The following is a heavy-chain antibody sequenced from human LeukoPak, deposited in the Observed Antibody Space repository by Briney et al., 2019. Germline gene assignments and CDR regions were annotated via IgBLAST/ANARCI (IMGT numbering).Heavy chain of an antibody. CDR3: AKVPFCGWFDY. Sequence: GGSLRLSRAASGFTFSSYAMSWVRQAPGKGLEWVSAISGSGGRTYYADSVKGRFTISRDNSKNTLYLQMNSLRAEDTAVCYCAKVPFCGWFDYWGQGTLVTVSS. V-gene: IGHV3-23*01. CDR1: GFTFSSYA. J-gene: IGHJ4*02. D-gene: IGHD6-19*01. CDR2: ISGSGGRT.